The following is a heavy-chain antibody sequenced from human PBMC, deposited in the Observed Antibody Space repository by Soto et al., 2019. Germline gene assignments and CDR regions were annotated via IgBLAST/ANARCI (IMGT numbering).Heavy chain of an antibody. D-gene: IGHD1-7*01. J-gene: IGHJ6*03. CDR1: GDSVSSNNAA. CDR2: TYYRSRWYN. CDR3: AGTTSYQWYYMDV. Sequence: PSQTLSLTCAISGDSVSSNNAAWNWIRQSPSRGLEWLGRTYYRSRWYNDYAVPVRSRITVNADTSKNQFSLQLTSVTPEDTALFYCAGTTSYQWYYMDVWGKGTTVTVSS. V-gene: IGHV6-1*01.